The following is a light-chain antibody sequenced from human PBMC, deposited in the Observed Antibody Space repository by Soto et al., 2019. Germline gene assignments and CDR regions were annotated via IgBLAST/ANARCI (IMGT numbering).Light chain of an antibody. J-gene: IGKJ1*01. CDR3: QQYYSTPRT. CDR1: QSVLYSSNNKNY. Sequence: DIVMTQSPDSLAVSLGERATINCKSSQSVLYSSNNKNYLAWYQQKLGQPPKLLIYWASSRESGVPDRFSGSGSGTDFTLTISSLQAEDGAVYYCQQYYSTPRTFGQGTKVDIK. CDR2: WAS. V-gene: IGKV4-1*01.